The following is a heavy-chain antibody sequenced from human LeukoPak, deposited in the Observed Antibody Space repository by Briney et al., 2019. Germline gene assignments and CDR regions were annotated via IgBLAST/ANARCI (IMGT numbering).Heavy chain of an antibody. CDR2: MYYTGTT. Sequence: PSETLSLTCSVSGGSISSSTYYWGWIRQPPGKGLDWIGSMYYTGTTYYNPSLKSRVTISVDTSKNQFSLKLTSVTAADTAVYYCARQPRDGHNPRPYYFDYWGQGTLVPVSS. V-gene: IGHV4-39*01. J-gene: IGHJ4*02. CDR1: GGSISSSTYY. CDR3: ARQPRDGHNPRPYYFDY. D-gene: IGHD5-24*01.